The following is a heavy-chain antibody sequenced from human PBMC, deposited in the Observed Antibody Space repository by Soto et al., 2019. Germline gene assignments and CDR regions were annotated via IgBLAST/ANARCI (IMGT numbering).Heavy chain of an antibody. Sequence: GSLRLCCAASGFTVSSNYMSWVRQAPGKGLEWVSAIYSGGSTYYAVSVKGRFTISRDNSKNTLYLQMNSLRAEDTAVYYCARNYYDSSGYYYGGAFDIWGQGTMVTVSS. J-gene: IGHJ3*02. D-gene: IGHD3-22*01. CDR3: ARNYYDSSGYYYGGAFDI. CDR1: GFTVSSNY. V-gene: IGHV3-66*01. CDR2: IYSGGST.